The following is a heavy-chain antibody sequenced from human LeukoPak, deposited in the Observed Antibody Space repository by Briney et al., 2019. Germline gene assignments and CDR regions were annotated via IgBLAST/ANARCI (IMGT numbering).Heavy chain of an antibody. CDR2: INPSGGST. V-gene: IGHV1-46*01. D-gene: IGHD2-8*01. CDR3: ARDWFGVDAFDI. CDR1: GYTFTSYY. Sequence: ASVKVSCKASGYTFTSYYMHWVRQAPGQGLEWKGIINPSGGSTSYAQKFQGRVTMTRDTSTSTVYMELSSLRSEDTAVYYCARDWFGVDAFDIWGQGTMVTVSS. J-gene: IGHJ3*02.